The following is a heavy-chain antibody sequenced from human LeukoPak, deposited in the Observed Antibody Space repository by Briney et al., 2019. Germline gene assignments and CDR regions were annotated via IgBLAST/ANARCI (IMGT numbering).Heavy chain of an antibody. CDR2: ISSSSSYI. CDR1: GFTFSSYS. J-gene: IGHJ6*02. D-gene: IGHD6-13*01. CDR3: AREYSNYYGMDV. Sequence: PGGSLRLSCALSGFTFSSYSMNWVRHAPGKGLEWVSSISSSSSYIYYADSVKGRFTISRDNAKNSLYLQMNSLRAEDTAVYYCAREYSNYYGMDVWGQGTTVTVSS. V-gene: IGHV3-21*01.